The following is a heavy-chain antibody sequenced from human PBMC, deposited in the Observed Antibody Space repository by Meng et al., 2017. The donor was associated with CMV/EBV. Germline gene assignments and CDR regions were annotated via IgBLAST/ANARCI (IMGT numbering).Heavy chain of an antibody. Sequence: GGSLRLSCAASGFTFSSYSMNWVRQAPGKGLEWVSYISSSSSTIYYADSVKGRFTISRDNAKNSLYLQMNSLRAEDTAVYYCAKDLGYYSSSWYGGYFDYWGQGTLVTVSS. CDR2: ISSSSSTI. V-gene: IGHV3-48*04. CDR1: GFTFSSYS. J-gene: IGHJ4*02. D-gene: IGHD6-13*01. CDR3: AKDLGYYSSSWYGGYFDY.